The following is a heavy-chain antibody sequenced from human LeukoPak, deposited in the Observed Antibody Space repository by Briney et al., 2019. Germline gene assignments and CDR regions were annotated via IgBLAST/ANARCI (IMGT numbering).Heavy chain of an antibody. V-gene: IGHV4-4*02. CDR3: ARDGVGATPDAFDI. D-gene: IGHD1-26*01. CDR2: IYHSGST. Sequence: PSETLSLTCAVSGGSISSSNWWSWVRQPPGKGLEWIGEIYHSGSTNYNPSLKSRVTISVDKSKNQFSLKLSSVTAADTAVYYCARDGVGATPDAFDIWGQGTMVAVSS. CDR1: GGSISSSNW. J-gene: IGHJ3*02.